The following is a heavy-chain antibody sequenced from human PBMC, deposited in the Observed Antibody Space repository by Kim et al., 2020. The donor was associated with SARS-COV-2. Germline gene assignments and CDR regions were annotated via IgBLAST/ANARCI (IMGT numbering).Heavy chain of an antibody. D-gene: IGHD4-17*01. V-gene: IGHV4-4*02. CDR2: T. J-gene: IGHJ3*02. Sequence: TTYTPSLKSRVIISMDKSANQFSLRLNSVTAADTALYYCAKHNDYSFDIWGQGTMVTVSS. CDR3: AKHNDYSFDI.